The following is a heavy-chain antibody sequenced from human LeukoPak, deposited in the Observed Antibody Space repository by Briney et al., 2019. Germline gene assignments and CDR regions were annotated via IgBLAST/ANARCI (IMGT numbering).Heavy chain of an antibody. CDR1: GGSISSSSYY. J-gene: IGHJ3*02. V-gene: IGHV4-39*07. Sequence: SETLSLTCTVSGGSISSSSYYWGWIRQPPGKGLEWIGSIYYSGSTYYNPSLKSRVTISVDTSKNQFSLKLSSVTAADTAVYYCARAPGIAFDIWGQGTMVTVSS. CDR3: ARAPGIAFDI. D-gene: IGHD6-13*01. CDR2: IYYSGST.